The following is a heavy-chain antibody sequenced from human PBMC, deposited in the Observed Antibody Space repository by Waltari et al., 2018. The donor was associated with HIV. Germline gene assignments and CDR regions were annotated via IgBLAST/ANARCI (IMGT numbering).Heavy chain of an antibody. V-gene: IGHV3-30*04. CDR1: AFRFSSSA. J-gene: IGHJ4*02. D-gene: IGHD3-22*01. CDR3: ARGGMRVAVDYFDY. Sequence: QVQLVESGGGVVQPGRSLRLSCAASAFRFSSSAMHWVRQAPGKWPEWVAVSSADGVNKYYGDYVKGRFTISRDKSQNMLYLQMNSLRNEDTAVYYCARGGMRVAVDYFDYWGQGTLVAVSS. CDR2: SSADGVNK.